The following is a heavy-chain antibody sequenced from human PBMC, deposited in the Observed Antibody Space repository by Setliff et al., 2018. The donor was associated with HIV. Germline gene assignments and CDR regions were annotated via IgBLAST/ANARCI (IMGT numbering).Heavy chain of an antibody. Sequence: ASVKASCKASGYTFTTCSIHWVRQAPGQRPEWMGWIHTGTGDTKYSQKFQGRVTITRDTSASTAYMDLNSLRSEDTAVYYCARDPCLVHTITCSLDIWGQGTMVTVSS. CDR2: IHTGTGDT. J-gene: IGHJ3*02. D-gene: IGHD5-12*01. CDR1: GYTFTTCS. V-gene: IGHV1-3*04. CDR3: ARDPCLVHTITCSLDI.